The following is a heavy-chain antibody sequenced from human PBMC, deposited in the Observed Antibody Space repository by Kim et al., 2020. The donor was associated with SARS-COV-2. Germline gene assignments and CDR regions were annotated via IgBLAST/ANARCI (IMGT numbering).Heavy chain of an antibody. V-gene: IGHV4-59*13. Sequence: SETLSLTCTVSDVSINSYYWSWIRQPPGKGLEWIGYVWYSGSTNYNPSLKSRVTISVDTSKKHFSLRLSSVTAADTAVYYCASLHNYFQYWGQGALVTVS. CDR1: DVSINSYY. CDR3: ASLHNYFQY. J-gene: IGHJ4*02. CDR2: VWYSGST.